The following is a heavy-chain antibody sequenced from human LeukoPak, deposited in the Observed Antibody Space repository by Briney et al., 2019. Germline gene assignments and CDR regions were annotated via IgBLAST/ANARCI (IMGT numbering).Heavy chain of an antibody. J-gene: IGHJ6*02. D-gene: IGHD6-13*01. Sequence: GGSLRLSCAASGFTFSSYAMSWVRQAPGKGLEWVSAISGSGGSTYYADSVKGRFTISRDNSKNTLYLQMNSLRAEDTAVYYCAGSVVAAAEYYYYYGMDVWGQGTTVTVSS. CDR2: ISGSGGST. CDR1: GFTFSSYA. V-gene: IGHV3-23*01. CDR3: AGSVVAAAEYYYYYGMDV.